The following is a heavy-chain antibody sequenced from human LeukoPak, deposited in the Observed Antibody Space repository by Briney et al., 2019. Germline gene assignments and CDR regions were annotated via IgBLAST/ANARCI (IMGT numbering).Heavy chain of an antibody. Sequence: KSSETLSLTCTVSGGSISSSSSYWGWVRQPPGKGLEWIGYIYYSGSTYYNPSLKSRVAISVDTSKNQFSLNLSSVTAADTAVYYCARESPSTLHYFGSGTSYYIDSWGQGTLVTVSS. V-gene: IGHV4-39*02. D-gene: IGHD3-10*01. J-gene: IGHJ4*02. CDR3: ARESPSTLHYFGSGTSYYIDS. CDR1: GGSISSSSSY. CDR2: IYYSGST.